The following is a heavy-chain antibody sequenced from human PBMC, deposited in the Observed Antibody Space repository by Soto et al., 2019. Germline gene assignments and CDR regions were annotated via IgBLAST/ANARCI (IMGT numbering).Heavy chain of an antibody. J-gene: IGHJ4*02. Sequence: PSETLSLTCTGSSYSISSYCWSWIRQPPGKRLEWIGYISYSGSTDYNPSLKSRVTISGDTSKNQFSLKVSSVTAADTAVYYCARGTSWQLPFDYWGQGTLVTVSS. V-gene: IGHV4-59*01. CDR3: ARGTSWQLPFDY. D-gene: IGHD6-13*01. CDR1: SYSISSYC. CDR2: ISYSGST.